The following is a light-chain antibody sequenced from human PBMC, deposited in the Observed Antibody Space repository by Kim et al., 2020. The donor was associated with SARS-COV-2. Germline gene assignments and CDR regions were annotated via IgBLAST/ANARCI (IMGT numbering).Light chain of an antibody. CDR3: QQSSNWPPLT. V-gene: IGKV3-11*01. J-gene: IGKJ4*02. Sequence: SPGESATPSCRASKSVISYLAWYHQKPGQAPSLLINDASTRATGIPARCSGSGSATDFTITISSLEPEDFAVSYCQQSSNWPPLTFGGGTKVDIK. CDR1: KSVISY. CDR2: DAS.